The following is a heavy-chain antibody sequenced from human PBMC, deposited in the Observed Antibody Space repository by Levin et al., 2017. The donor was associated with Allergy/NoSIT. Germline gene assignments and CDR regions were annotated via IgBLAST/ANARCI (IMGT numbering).Heavy chain of an antibody. J-gene: IGHJ4*02. CDR1: GYTFTTYW. V-gene: IGHV5-51*01. CDR3: ARRGEYRYSGGSHHFDT. D-gene: IGHD2-21*01. Sequence: KPGGSLRLSCKGSGYTFTTYWIGWVRQKPGKGLEWMGIIYPGDSDTRYSPSFQGQVTISADKSTSTAFLQWSGLQASDTAIYYCARRGEYRYSGGSHHFDTWGQGTQVTVSS. CDR2: IYPGDSDT.